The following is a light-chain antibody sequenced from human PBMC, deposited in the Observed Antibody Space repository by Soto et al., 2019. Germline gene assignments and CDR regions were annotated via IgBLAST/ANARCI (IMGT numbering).Light chain of an antibody. Sequence: QSVLTQPASVSGSPGQSITISCTGTSSDVGTYKPVSWYQQHPGKAPKVIIHDDSKRPSGVSNRFSGSKSGNTASLTISGLQAEDEADYYCCSFAGSSTWFGGGTK. J-gene: IGLJ3*02. CDR1: SSDVGTYKP. CDR3: CSFAGSSTW. CDR2: DDS. V-gene: IGLV2-23*01.